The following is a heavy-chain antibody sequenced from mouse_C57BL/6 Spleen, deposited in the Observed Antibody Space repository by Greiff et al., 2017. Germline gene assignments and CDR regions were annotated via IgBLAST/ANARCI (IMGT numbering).Heavy chain of an antibody. Sequence: VQLQQPGAELVKPGASVKMSCKASGYTFTSYWITWVKQRPGQGLEWIGDIYPGSGSTNYNEKFKSKATLTVDTSSSTAYMQLSSLTSEDSAVYYCARAPYYDYDEAWYYFDYWGQGTTLTVSS. V-gene: IGHV1-55*01. D-gene: IGHD2-4*01. CDR2: IYPGSGST. CDR1: GYTFTSYW. J-gene: IGHJ2*01. CDR3: ARAPYYDYDEAWYYFDY.